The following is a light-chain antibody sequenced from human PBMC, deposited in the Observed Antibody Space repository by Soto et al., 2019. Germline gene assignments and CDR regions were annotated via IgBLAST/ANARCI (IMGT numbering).Light chain of an antibody. CDR1: QNINTW. CDR3: QQYNDSFPT. CDR2: KAS. Sequence: DIQMTQSPSTLSASVGDRVTISCRASQNINTWLAWYKQQPGKAPQLLIYKASSLESGVPSRFSGSGSGTEFPLTISSLRPDDFVTFYCQQYNDSFPTFGQGTKVEIK. J-gene: IGKJ1*01. V-gene: IGKV1-5*03.